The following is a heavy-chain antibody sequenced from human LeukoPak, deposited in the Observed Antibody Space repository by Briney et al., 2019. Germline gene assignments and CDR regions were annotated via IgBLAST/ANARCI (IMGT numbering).Heavy chain of an antibody. CDR1: GYTFTGYH. CDR2: INPNSGDT. CDR3: ARDYCSSTSCLFDY. J-gene: IGHJ4*02. Sequence: ASVKVSRKASGYTFTGYHMHWVRQAPGQGLEWMGRINPNSGDTNYAQKFQGRVTMTRDTSISTAYMELSRLRSDDTAVYYCARDYCSSTSCLFDYWGQGTLVTVSS. V-gene: IGHV1-2*06. D-gene: IGHD2-2*01.